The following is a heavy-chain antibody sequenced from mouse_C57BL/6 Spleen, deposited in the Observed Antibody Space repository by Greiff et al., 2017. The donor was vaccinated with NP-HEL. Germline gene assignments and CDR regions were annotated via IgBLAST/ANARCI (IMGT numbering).Heavy chain of an antibody. D-gene: IGHD1-1*01. J-gene: IGHJ2*01. CDR3: ARDPHYYGSSYVPHYFDY. V-gene: IGHV5-4*01. Sequence: EVHLVESGGGLVKPGGSLKLSCAASGFTFSSYAMSWVRQTPEKRLEWVATISDGGSYTYYPDNVKGRFTISRDNAKNNLYLQMSHLKSEDTAMYYCARDPHYYGSSYVPHYFDYWGQGTTLTVSS. CDR2: ISDGGSYT. CDR1: GFTFSSYA.